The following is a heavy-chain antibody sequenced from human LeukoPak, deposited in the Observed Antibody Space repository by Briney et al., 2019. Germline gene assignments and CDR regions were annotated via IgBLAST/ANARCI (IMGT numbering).Heavy chain of an antibody. CDR3: ARGAYGDK. CDR1: GYTLTSYG. CDR2: ISTQSGNT. J-gene: IGHJ4*02. Sequence: GASVKVSCEASGYTLTSYGINWMRQAPGQGLEWMGWISTQSGNTNYAQKVQGRLTLTTDRSRNTAYMELRSLRSDDTAVYYCARGAYGDKWGQGTMVTVSS. D-gene: IGHD4-17*01. V-gene: IGHV1-18*01.